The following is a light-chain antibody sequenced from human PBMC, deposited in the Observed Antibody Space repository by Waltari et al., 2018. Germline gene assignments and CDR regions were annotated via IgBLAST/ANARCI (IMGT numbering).Light chain of an antibody. CDR1: NIGNKI. Sequence: SYVLTQPPSVSVSPGQTASISCDGNNIGNKIVHWYQQRPGQAPVLVVFDDSDRASQIPGRFSGAKSGTTATLYISRVEAADEADYHCQVWDSDSDHVVFGGGTRLTVL. J-gene: IGLJ2*01. V-gene: IGLV3-21*02. CDR2: DDS. CDR3: QVWDSDSDHVV.